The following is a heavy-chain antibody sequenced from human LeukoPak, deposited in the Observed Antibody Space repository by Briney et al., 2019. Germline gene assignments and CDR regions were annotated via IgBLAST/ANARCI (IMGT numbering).Heavy chain of an antibody. D-gene: IGHD4-11*01. CDR1: GGSIGNSY. Sequence: KASETLSLSCTVSGGSIGNSYWSWIRQPPGKGLEWIGYVYYSGSTNYNYNPSLKSRVSISVDTSKNQFSLKLSSVTAADTAVYYCARHKDLYSNYWFDLWGQGTLVTASS. CDR3: ARHKDLYSNYWFDL. CDR2: VYYSGSTNY. J-gene: IGHJ5*02. V-gene: IGHV4-59*01.